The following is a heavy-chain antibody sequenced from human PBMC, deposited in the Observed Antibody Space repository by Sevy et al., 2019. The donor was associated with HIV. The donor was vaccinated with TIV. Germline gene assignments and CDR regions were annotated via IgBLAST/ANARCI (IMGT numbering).Heavy chain of an antibody. CDR1: GYTFTNYA. J-gene: IGHJ4*02. V-gene: IGHV1-18*01. CDR3: VRGTTFYDFWTGGDY. D-gene: IGHD3-3*01. Sequence: ASVKVSCKASGYTFTNYAISWVRQAPGQGLEWMGWISGFNGDTKNAEKFQGRFPMTTDTSTKTAYMDLGSLRSDDTAVYYCVRGTTFYDFWTGGDYWGQGTLVTVSS. CDR2: ISGFNGDT.